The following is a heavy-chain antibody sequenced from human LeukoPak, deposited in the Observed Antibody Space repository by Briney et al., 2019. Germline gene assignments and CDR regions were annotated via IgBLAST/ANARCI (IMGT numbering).Heavy chain of an antibody. Sequence: GESLKISCKGSGYSFTNYWIGWVRQMPGKGLEWMGIIYPDDSDTRYSPSFQGQVTISADKSISTAYLQWSSLKASDTAMYYCARQKLYGSGNINWFDPWGQGTLVTVSS. J-gene: IGHJ5*02. D-gene: IGHD3-10*01. CDR3: ARQKLYGSGNINWFDP. V-gene: IGHV5-51*01. CDR2: IYPDDSDT. CDR1: GYSFTNYW.